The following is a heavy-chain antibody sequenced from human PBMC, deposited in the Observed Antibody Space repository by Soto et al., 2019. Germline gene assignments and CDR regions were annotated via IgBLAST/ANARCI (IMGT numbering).Heavy chain of an antibody. CDR3: PQGQSDIVATIPDY. D-gene: IGHD5-12*01. J-gene: IGHJ4*02. CDR1: GYTFTSYG. Sequence: QVQLVQSGAEVKKPGASVKVSCKASGYTFTSYGISWVRQAPGQGLEWMGWISAYNGNTNYAQKLQGRVTKTTDPSASTAYMELRSLRSDATAVYCCPQGQSDIVATIPDYWGQGTLVTVSS. V-gene: IGHV1-18*01. CDR2: ISAYNGNT.